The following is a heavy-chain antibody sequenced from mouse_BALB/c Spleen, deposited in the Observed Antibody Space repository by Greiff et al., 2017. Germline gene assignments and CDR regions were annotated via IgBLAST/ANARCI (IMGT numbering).Heavy chain of an antibody. J-gene: IGHJ1*01. CDR2: IDPYNGGT. Sequence: EVQLQQSGPELVKPGASVKVSCKASGYAFTSYNMYWVKQSHGKSLEWIGYIDPYNGGTSYNQKFKGKATLTVDKSSSTAYMHLNSLTSEDSAVYYCAREDYYGSSYWYFDVWGAGTTVTVSS. CDR1: GYAFTSYN. V-gene: IGHV1S135*01. D-gene: IGHD1-1*01. CDR3: AREDYYGSSYWYFDV.